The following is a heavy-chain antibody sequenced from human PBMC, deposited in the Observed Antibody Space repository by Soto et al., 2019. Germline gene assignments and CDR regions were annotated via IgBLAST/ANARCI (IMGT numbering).Heavy chain of an antibody. D-gene: IGHD2-2*02. V-gene: IGHV4-31*03. CDR3: ARARFQVLYGKPYFDS. Sequence: SETLSLTCTVSGGSITTGGSYWSWIRQHPGKGLEWIGNIYHSGNTYYNPSLKSRLTISVDTSKNHFSLMVDSVTAADTAVYYCARARFQVLYGKPYFDSWGQGTLVAVSS. CDR2: IYHSGNT. CDR1: GGSITTGGSY. J-gene: IGHJ4*02.